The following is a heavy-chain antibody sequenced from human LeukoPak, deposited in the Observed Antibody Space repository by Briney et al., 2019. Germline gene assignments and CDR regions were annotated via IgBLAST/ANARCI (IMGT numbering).Heavy chain of an antibody. CDR2: INHSGST. CDR1: GGSFSGYY. J-gene: IGHJ5*02. D-gene: IGHD1-26*01. CDR3: ARDQKVGANWFDP. Sequence: SETLSLTCAVYGGSFSGYYWSWIRQPPGKGLEWIREINHSGSTNYNPSLKSRVTMSVDTSKNQFSLKLSSVTAADTAVYYCARDQKVGANWFDPWGQGTLVTVSS. V-gene: IGHV4-34*01.